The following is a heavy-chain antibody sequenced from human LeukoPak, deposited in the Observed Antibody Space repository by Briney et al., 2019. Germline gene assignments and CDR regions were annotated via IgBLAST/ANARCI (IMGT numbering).Heavy chain of an antibody. Sequence: PSETLSLTCTVSGASINSYYWSWIRQPQGKGLEWIGCIYDSGSTDYNPSLKSRVTISVDTSKNQFSLKLTSVTAADTAMYYCARTSSSWLWGQGTLVTVSS. D-gene: IGHD6-13*01. CDR2: IYDSGST. V-gene: IGHV4-59*01. CDR3: ARTSSSWL. J-gene: IGHJ4*02. CDR1: GASINSYY.